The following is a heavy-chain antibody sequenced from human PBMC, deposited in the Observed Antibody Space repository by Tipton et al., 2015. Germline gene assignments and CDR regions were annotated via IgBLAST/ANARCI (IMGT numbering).Heavy chain of an antibody. Sequence: SLRLSCAASGFSVDNTYMNWVRRAPGKGLEWVSHIYGSGGTYYADSVKGRFTISRDHSQNTVYLQMNSLRAEDTAVYYCGGYGGNSAWGQGTLVTVSS. CDR1: GFSVDNTY. V-gene: IGHV3-53*01. CDR3: GGYGGNSA. CDR2: IYGSGGT. D-gene: IGHD4-23*01. J-gene: IGHJ5*02.